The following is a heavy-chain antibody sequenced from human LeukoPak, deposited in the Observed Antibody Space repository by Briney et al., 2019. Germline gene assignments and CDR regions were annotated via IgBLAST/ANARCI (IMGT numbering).Heavy chain of an antibody. CDR3: AKAPPFPSHDYGDNSDDY. J-gene: IGHJ4*02. Sequence: GGSLRLSCAASGFTFSSYAMSWVRQAPGKGLEWVSGISGSGGSTYYADSVKGRFTISRDNSKNTLYLQMNSLRAEDTAVYYCAKAPPFPSHDYGDNSDDYWGQGTLVTVSS. V-gene: IGHV3-23*01. CDR2: ISGSGGST. CDR1: GFTFSSYA. D-gene: IGHD4-17*01.